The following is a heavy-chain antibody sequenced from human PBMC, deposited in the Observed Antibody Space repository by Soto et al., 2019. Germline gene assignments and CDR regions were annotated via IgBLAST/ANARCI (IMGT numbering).Heavy chain of an antibody. J-gene: IGHJ4*02. CDR1: GFTFSSYA. V-gene: IGHV3-23*01. CDR3: AKDPRSYSSSSGVTGY. Sequence: GGSLRLSCAASGFTFSSYAMSWVRQAPGKGLEWVSAISGSGGSTYYADSVKGRFTISRDNSKNTLYLQMNSLRAEDTAVYYCAKDPRSYSSSSGVTGYWGQGTLVTVSS. CDR2: ISGSGGST. D-gene: IGHD6-6*01.